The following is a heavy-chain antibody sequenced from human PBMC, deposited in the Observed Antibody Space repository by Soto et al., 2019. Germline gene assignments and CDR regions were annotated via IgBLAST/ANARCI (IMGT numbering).Heavy chain of an antibody. CDR2: ISSNSAYI. CDR1: GLTFLRFT. CDR3: TRDASRDSSARGWFDP. V-gene: IGHV3-21*01. J-gene: IGHJ5*02. D-gene: IGHD6-13*01. Sequence: GGSHRLSCTASGLTFLRFTMNWVRQAPGKGLEWVSTISSNSAYIYYTDALRGRFTISRDNAKNSLHLQMNSLRAEDTAVYYCTRDASRDSSARGWFDPWGPGTLVTVSS.